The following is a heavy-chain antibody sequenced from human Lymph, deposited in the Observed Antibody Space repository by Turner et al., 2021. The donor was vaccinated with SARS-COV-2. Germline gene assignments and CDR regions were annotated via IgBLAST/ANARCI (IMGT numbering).Heavy chain of an antibody. Sequence: ELQLVDPGGGFLQPGGSLRLSCAASGIIVSRNYMNWVRQAQGKGLEWVSVIYSGGTTYYADSVKGRFTISRDNSKNTLYLQMNSLRVEDTAVYYCARDLGTYGMDVWGQGTTVTVSS. CDR3: ARDLGTYGMDV. J-gene: IGHJ6*02. CDR2: IYSGGTT. CDR1: GIIVSRNY. D-gene: IGHD6-13*01. V-gene: IGHV3-53*01.